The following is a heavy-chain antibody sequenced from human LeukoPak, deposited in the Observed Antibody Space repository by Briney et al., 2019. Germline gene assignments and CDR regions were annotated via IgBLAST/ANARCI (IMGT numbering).Heavy chain of an antibody. CDR2: ISSSSSYI. D-gene: IGHD3-3*01. V-gene: IGHV3-21*01. CDR1: GFTFSSYS. J-gene: IGHJ4*02. CDR3: ARDRIGDFWSGSNYYYFDY. Sequence: GGSLRLSCAASGFTFSSYSMNWVRQAPGKELEWVSSISSSSSYIYYADSVKGRFTISRDNAKNSPYLQMNSLRAEDTAVYYCARDRIGDFWSGSNYYYFDYWGQGTLVTVSS.